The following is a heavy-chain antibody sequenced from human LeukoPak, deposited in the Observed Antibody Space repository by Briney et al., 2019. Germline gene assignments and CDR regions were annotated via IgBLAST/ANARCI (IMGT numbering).Heavy chain of an antibody. Sequence: PGRSLRLSCAASGFTFDDYAMHWVRQAPGKGLEWVSGISWNSGSIGYADSVKGRLTISRDNAKNSLYLQMNSLRAEDTALYYCAKDMEDGGGGSYSHPLDYWGQGTLVTVSS. V-gene: IGHV3-9*01. CDR1: GFTFDDYA. CDR2: ISWNSGSI. D-gene: IGHD1-26*01. CDR3: AKDMEDGGGGSYSHPLDY. J-gene: IGHJ4*02.